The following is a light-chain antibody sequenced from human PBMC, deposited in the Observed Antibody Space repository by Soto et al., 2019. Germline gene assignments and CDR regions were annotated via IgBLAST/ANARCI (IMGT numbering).Light chain of an antibody. CDR3: SSYTSSSSYV. V-gene: IGLV2-14*01. CDR2: DVS. J-gene: IGLJ1*01. CDR1: SSDVGAYNS. Sequence: QSALTQPASVSGSPGQSIAISCTGTSSDVGAYNSVSWYQQYPGKAPKLMIHDVSNRPSGVSNRFSGSKSGSTASLTISGLQAEDEADYYCSSYTSSSSYVFGSGTKVTLL.